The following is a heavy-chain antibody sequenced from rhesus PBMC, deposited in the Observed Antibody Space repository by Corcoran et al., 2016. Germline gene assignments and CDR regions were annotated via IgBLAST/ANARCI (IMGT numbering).Heavy chain of an antibody. J-gene: IGHJ4*01. Sequence: QVQLQESGPGLVKPSETLSLTCTASGGSTSGHYWSWIRQPPGKGLEWIGNIGGNSAGTNYNPSLKSRVTISTDTSKNPFSLKLSSVTAADTAVYYCARSPRGYSYGYDYWGQGVLVTVSS. D-gene: IGHD5-36*01. CDR1: GGSTSGHY. V-gene: IGHV4-81*01. CDR2: IGGNSAGT. CDR3: ARSPRGYSYGYDY.